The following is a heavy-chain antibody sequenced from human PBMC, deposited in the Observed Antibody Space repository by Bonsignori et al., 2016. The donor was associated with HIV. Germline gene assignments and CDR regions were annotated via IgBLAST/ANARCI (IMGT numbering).Heavy chain of an antibody. CDR1: ENDVIDFY. V-gene: IGHV1-2*02. Sequence: ASVKVSCKTSENDVIDFYLHWVRQAPGQGPEWMGWINPKTGSTNLAQTFQGRVAMTRDTSVTTVFMKLSGLRSDDTATYYCATSKTGTYGTFDFWGQGTLVTVSS. J-gene: IGHJ4*02. CDR3: ATSKTGTYGTFDF. CDR2: INPKTGST. D-gene: IGHD1-26*01.